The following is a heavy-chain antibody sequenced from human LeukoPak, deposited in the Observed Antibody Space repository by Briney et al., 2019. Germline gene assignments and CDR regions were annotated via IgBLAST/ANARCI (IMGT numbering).Heavy chain of an antibody. Sequence: PGGSLRLSCAASGLTFISYAMAWVRQAPGKGLEWVSSISGNGDSTYYADSVKGRFTISRDNSKNTLYLQMNSLRAEDTAVYYCAKIISVNPIDYWGQGTLVTVSS. D-gene: IGHD4-11*01. CDR1: GLTFISYA. V-gene: IGHV3-23*01. J-gene: IGHJ4*02. CDR3: AKIISVNPIDY. CDR2: ISGNGDST.